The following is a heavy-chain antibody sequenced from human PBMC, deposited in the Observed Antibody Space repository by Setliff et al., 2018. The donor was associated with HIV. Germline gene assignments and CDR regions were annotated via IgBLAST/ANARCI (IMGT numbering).Heavy chain of an antibody. J-gene: IGHJ5*02. CDR2: FYHSTT. CDR3: ARYGGDSFWFDP. D-gene: IGHD2-21*01. CDR1: GYSISSGYY. Sequence: SETLSLTCVVSGYSISSGYYWGWSRQPPGTGLGWIGSFYHSTTYYNPSRKSRVTISVDTSKNQFSLKLISVTAADTAVYYCARYGGDSFWFDPWGQGTLVTVSS. V-gene: IGHV4-38-2*01.